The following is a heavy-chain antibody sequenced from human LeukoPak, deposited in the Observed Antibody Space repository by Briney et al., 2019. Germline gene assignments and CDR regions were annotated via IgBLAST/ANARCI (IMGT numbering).Heavy chain of an antibody. CDR1: GFTFNIYW. CDR2: IKHDGSGK. CDR3: ARTDAFDI. V-gene: IGHV3-7*01. Sequence: GGSLRLSCAASGFTFNIYWMSWIRQAPGKGLECVAIIKHDGSGKYYVDSVKGRFTISRDNAKNSLYLQMNSLRAEDTAVYYCARTDAFDIWGQGTMVTVSS. J-gene: IGHJ3*02.